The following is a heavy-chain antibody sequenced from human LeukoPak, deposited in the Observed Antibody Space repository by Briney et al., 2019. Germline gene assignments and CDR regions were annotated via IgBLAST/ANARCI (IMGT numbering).Heavy chain of an antibody. V-gene: IGHV3-23*01. CDR1: GFTFSSYA. Sequence: GGSLRLSCAASGFTFSSYAMSWVRQAPGKGLEWVSAISGSGGSTYYADSVKGRFTISRDNSKNTLYLQTNSLRAEDTAVYYCAKTRGRSREAFDIWGQGTMVTVSS. CDR2: ISGSGGST. CDR3: AKTRGRSREAFDI. D-gene: IGHD3-10*01. J-gene: IGHJ3*02.